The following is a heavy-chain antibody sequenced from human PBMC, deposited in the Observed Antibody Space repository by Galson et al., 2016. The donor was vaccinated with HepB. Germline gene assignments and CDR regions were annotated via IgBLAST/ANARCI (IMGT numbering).Heavy chain of an antibody. V-gene: IGHV3-21*01. CDR2: ISSSSTYI. D-gene: IGHD1-1*01. CDR1: GFSVSQNY. J-gene: IGHJ4*02. Sequence: SLRLSCAVSGFSVSQNYMTWVRQAPGKGLEWVSFISSSSTYIYYADSVRGRFTISRDNAKNSLYLQMNSLRAEDTAVYYCARLVENWNEAGRFDSWGQGTLVTVSS. CDR3: ARLVENWNEAGRFDS.